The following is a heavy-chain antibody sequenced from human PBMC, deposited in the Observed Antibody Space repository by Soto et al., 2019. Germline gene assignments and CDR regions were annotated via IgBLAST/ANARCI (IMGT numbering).Heavy chain of an antibody. D-gene: IGHD6-19*01. J-gene: IGHJ4*02. CDR1: GFTFSSYS. CDR2: ISYDGSNK. Sequence: QVQLVESGGGVVQPGRSLRLSCAASGFTFSSYSMHWVRQAPGKGLEWVAVISYDGSNKYYADSVKGRFTISRDNSKNTLYLQMNSLRAEDTAVYYCARGAGITVVATSFDYWGQGTLVTVSS. V-gene: IGHV3-30-3*01. CDR3: ARGAGITVVATSFDY.